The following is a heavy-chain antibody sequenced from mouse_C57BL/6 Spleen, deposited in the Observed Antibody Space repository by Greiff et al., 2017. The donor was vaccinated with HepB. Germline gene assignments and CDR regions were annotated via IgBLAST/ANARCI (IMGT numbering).Heavy chain of an antibody. CDR3: ARASVYYDYAWFAY. J-gene: IGHJ3*01. CDR2: SRNKANDYTT. Sequence: EVQRVESGGGLVQSGRSLRLSCATSGFTFSDFYMEWVRQAPGKGLEWIAASRNKANDYTTEYSASVKGRFIVSRDTSQSILYLQMNALRAEDTAIYYCARASVYYDYAWFAYWGQGTLVTVSA. V-gene: IGHV7-1*01. CDR1: GFTFSDFY. D-gene: IGHD2-4*01.